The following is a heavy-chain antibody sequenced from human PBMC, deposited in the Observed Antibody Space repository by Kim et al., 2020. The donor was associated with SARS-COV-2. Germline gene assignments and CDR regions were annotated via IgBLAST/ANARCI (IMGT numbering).Heavy chain of an antibody. CDR1: GDSVSSNSAA. Sequence: SQTLSLTCAISGDSVSSNSAAWNWIRQSPSRGLEWLGRTYYRSKWYNDYAVSVKSRITINPDTSKNQFSLQLNSVTPEDTAVYYCARCIAVAGHTMVTYYYYGMDVWGQGTTVTVSS. CDR2: TYYRSKWYN. D-gene: IGHD6-19*01. CDR3: ARCIAVAGHTMVTYYYYGMDV. V-gene: IGHV6-1*01. J-gene: IGHJ6*02.